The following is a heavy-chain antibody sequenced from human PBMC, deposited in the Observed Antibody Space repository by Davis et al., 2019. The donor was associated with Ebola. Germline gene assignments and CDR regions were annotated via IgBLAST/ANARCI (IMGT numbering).Heavy chain of an antibody. CDR2: INPNDGRT. V-gene: IGHV1-46*03. Sequence: ASVQVSCMASGYTFTNYYMHWVRQAPAQGLEWMGMINPNDGRTIYAQKFQGRVTVTRDTSTTTVYMDLSSLRSEDTALYYCTTPGGQDSGYDVFDIWGQGTMVTVS. CDR3: TTPGGQDSGYDVFDI. CDR1: GYTFTNYY. D-gene: IGHD5-12*01. J-gene: IGHJ3*02.